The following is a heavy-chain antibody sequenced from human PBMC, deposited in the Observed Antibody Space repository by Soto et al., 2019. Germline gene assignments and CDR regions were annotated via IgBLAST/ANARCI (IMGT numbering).Heavy chain of an antibody. CDR2: IIPIFGTA. Sequence: GASVKVSCKASGYTFTTYDINWVRQAPGQGLEWMGGIIPIFGTANYAQKFQGRVTTTADESTSTAYMELSSLRSEDTAVYYCARAHIAVAGTMDWFDPWGQGTLVTVSS. J-gene: IGHJ5*02. V-gene: IGHV1-69*13. D-gene: IGHD6-19*01. CDR1: GYTFTTYD. CDR3: ARAHIAVAGTMDWFDP.